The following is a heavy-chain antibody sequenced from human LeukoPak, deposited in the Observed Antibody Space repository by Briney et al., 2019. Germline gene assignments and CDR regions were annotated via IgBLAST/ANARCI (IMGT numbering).Heavy chain of an antibody. CDR2: ISSSSSYI. CDR1: GFTFSSYG. D-gene: IGHD6-6*01. CDR3: ARDGSIAAQDAFDI. J-gene: IGHJ3*02. Sequence: PGGSLRLSCAASGFTFSSYGMHWVRQAPGKGLEWVSSISSSSSYIYYADSVKGRFTTSRDNAKNSLYLQMNSLRAEDTAVYYCARDGSIAAQDAFDIWGQGTMVTVSS. V-gene: IGHV3-21*01.